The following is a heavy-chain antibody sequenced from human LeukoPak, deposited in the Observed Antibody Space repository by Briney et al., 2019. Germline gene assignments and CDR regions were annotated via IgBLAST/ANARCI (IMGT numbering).Heavy chain of an antibody. J-gene: IGHJ6*03. Sequence: PGGSLRLSCAASGFTFSSYAMHGVRKAPGRGLEWVAVISYDGSNKYYADSVKGRFTISRDNSKNTLYLQMNSLRAEDTAVYYCARNSGSYSVYYYYYMDVWGKGTTVTVSS. D-gene: IGHD1-26*01. CDR1: GFTFSSYA. CDR3: ARNSGSYSVYYYYYMDV. CDR2: ISYDGSNK. V-gene: IGHV3-30*01.